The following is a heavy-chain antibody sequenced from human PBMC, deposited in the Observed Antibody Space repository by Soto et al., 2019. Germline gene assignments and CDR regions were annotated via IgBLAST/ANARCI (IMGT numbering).Heavy chain of an antibody. CDR2: INAGNGNT. Sequence: ASVKVSCKASGYTFTSYAMHWVRQAPGQRLEWMGWINAGNGNTKYSQKFQGRVTITRDTSASAAYMELSSLRSEDTAVYYCARDEVGYCSSTSCQELGGAFDIWGQGTMVTVSS. V-gene: IGHV1-3*01. CDR1: GYTFTSYA. J-gene: IGHJ3*02. D-gene: IGHD2-2*01. CDR3: ARDEVGYCSSTSCQELGGAFDI.